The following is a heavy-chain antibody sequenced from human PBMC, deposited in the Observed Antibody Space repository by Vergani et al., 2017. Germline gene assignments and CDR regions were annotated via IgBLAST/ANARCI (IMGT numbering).Heavy chain of an antibody. Sequence: QVQLQESGPGLVKPSETLSLSCTVSGGSISSYYWSWIRQPPGKGLEWVGYIYYSGSTKYNPTLKSRFTISVDTSKNQFSLKLLSVTAADTAVYCCARGLVVPAAPSNWFDPWGQGTLVTVSS. D-gene: IGHD2-2*01. CDR1: GGSISSYY. J-gene: IGHJ5*02. CDR2: IYYSGST. CDR3: ARGLVVPAAPSNWFDP. V-gene: IGHV4-59*01.